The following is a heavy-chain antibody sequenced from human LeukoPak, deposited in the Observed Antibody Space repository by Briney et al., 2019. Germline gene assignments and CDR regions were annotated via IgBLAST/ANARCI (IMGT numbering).Heavy chain of an antibody. CDR2: IIPILGIA. D-gene: IGHD2-2*01. J-gene: IGHJ6*02. CDR1: GGTFSSYA. Sequence: GASVKVSCKASGGTFSSYAISWVRQAPGQGLEWMGRIIPILGIANYAQKFQGRVTITADKSTSTAYMELSSLRSEDTAVYYCASCSSCYSHYYYYGMDVWGQGTTVTVSS. CDR3: ASCSSCYSHYYYYGMDV. V-gene: IGHV1-69*04.